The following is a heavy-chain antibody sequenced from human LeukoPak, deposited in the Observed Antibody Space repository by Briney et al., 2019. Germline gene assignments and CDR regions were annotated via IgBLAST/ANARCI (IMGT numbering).Heavy chain of an antibody. V-gene: IGHV3-30*18. D-gene: IGHD6-13*01. CDR3: AKDLFKAAAPDY. CDR2: ISYDGSNK. Sequence: PGRSLRFSCAAYRFTFSSYDMHWLRQAPGKGLEWVAVISYDGSNKYCADSVKGRFTISRDNSKNTLYLQMNSLRAEDTAVYYCAKDLFKAAAPDYWGQGTLVTVSS. CDR1: RFTFSSYD. J-gene: IGHJ4*02.